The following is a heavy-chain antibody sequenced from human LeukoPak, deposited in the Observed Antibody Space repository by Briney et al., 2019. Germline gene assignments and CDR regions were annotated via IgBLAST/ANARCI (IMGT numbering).Heavy chain of an antibody. CDR1: GGSISSYY. CDR2: IYYSGST. CDR3: ARGIVVVPLGY. D-gene: IGHD3-22*01. J-gene: IGHJ4*02. Sequence: PSETLSLTCTVSGGSISSYYWSWIRQPPGKGLEWIGYIYYSGSTNYNPSLKSRVTISVDTSKTQFSLKLSSVTAADTAVYYCARGIVVVPLGYWGQGTLVTVSS. V-gene: IGHV4-59*01.